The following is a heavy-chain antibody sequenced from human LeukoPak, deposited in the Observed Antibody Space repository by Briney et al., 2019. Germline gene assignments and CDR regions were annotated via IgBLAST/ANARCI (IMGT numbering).Heavy chain of an antibody. CDR1: GGTFITYA. CDR2: ITPILGTA. D-gene: IGHD3-22*01. V-gene: IGHV1-69*13. J-gene: IGHJ1*01. CDR3: ATTRDYYDTSGYTILQD. Sequence: VASVKVSCKASGGTFITYAISWVRQAPGQGLEWMGGITPILGTAHYAQRFQGRVTLTADESSSTTYMALSSLRSEDTAMYYCATTRDYYDTSGYTILQDCGQGTLVTVSS.